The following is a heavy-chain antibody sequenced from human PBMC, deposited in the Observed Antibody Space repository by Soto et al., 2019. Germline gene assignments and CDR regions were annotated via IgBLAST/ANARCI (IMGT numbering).Heavy chain of an antibody. CDR2: ISGSGGST. V-gene: IGHV3-23*01. CDR3: AKDLGDIVVVVAGPGDAFAI. J-gene: IGHJ3*02. D-gene: IGHD2-15*01. CDR1: GFTFSSYA. Sequence: EVQLLESGGGLVQPGGSLRLSCAASGFTFSSYAMSWVRQAPGKGREWVSAISGSGGSTYYADSVKGRFTISRDNSKNTLYLQMNSLRAEDTAVYYCAKDLGDIVVVVAGPGDAFAIWGQGTMVTVSS.